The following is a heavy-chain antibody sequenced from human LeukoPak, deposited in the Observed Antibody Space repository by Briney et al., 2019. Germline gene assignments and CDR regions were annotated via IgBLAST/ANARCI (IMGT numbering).Heavy chain of an antibody. J-gene: IGHJ6*03. D-gene: IGHD2-2*01. Sequence: PGGSLRLSCAASGFTFSDYYMSWIRQAPGKGLEWVANIKQDGSEKYYVDSVKGRFTISRDIAKNSLYLQMNSLRAEDTAVYYCVRESRRYQLPGLNDYYYMDVWGKGTTVTVSS. CDR2: IKQDGSEK. CDR3: VRESRRYQLPGLNDYYYMDV. V-gene: IGHV3-7*01. CDR1: GFTFSDYY.